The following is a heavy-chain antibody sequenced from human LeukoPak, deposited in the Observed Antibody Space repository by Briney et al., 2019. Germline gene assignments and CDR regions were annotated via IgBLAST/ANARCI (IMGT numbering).Heavy chain of an antibody. Sequence: GGSLRLSCAASGFTFSSYAMHWVRQAPGKGLEWVAVIWYDGSNKYYADSVKGRFTISRDNSKNTLYLQMNSLRAEDTAVYYCARDPFSSDDAFDIWGQGTMVTVSS. CDR2: IWYDGSNK. V-gene: IGHV3-33*08. CDR3: ARDPFSSDDAFDI. CDR1: GFTFSSYA. J-gene: IGHJ3*02. D-gene: IGHD2-15*01.